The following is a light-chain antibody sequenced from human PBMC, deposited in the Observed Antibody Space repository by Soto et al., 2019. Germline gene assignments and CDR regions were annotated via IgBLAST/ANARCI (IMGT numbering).Light chain of an antibody. CDR2: EES. J-gene: IGKJ4*01. V-gene: IGKV1-9*01. Sequence: DIHLTQSPSFLSASVGDRVTITCRPSQAVPNNMAWYPQKPGKPPKLLIYEESTLHSGVQSKFSGRKSGTQFTLTIDSLQPEDFATYYCQQVKTYPRTFGGGTNVEIK. CDR3: QQVKTYPRT. CDR1: QAVPNN.